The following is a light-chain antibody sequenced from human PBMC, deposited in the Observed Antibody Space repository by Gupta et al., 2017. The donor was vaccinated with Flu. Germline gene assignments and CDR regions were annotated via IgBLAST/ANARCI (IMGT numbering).Light chain of an antibody. CDR1: GSDIGSNH. CDR3: AAWDDSLTGFWG. Sequence: QSVVTQPPSASGTPGQRVTISCSGSGSDIGSNHVHWYQQLPGMAPKLLIYRNDQRPAGVPVRFSGSKSGTSAALPISGLRSEDEADYYCAAWDDSLTGFWGFGGGTKLTVL. CDR2: RND. V-gene: IGLV1-47*01. J-gene: IGLJ3*02.